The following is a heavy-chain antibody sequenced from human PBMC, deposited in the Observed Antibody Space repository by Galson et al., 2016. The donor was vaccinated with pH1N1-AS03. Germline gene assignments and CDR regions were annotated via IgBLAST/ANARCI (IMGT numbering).Heavy chain of an antibody. J-gene: IGHJ5*01. V-gene: IGHV1-8*01. CDR1: GYSFTNFD. CDR2: MNPNSGEA. Sequence: SVKVSCKASGYSFTNFDIKWVRQATGQGLEWMGWMNPNSGEAGYAQKFQGRVTVTRDTSITTAYMELGSLRSDDTAVYYCARVMANNWFDSWGQGTLVTVSS. D-gene: IGHD5-24*01. CDR3: ARVMANNWFDS.